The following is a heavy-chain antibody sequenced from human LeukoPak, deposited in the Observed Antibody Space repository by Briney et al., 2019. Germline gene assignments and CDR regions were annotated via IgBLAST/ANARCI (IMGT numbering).Heavy chain of an antibody. J-gene: IGHJ6*03. V-gene: IGHV3-7*01. Sequence: GGSRRLSCAASGLTFSSYWMSWVRQAPGKGLELVAKIKQDGSEKYYVDSVKGRFTSSRDNAKNSLYLQMSSLRTEDTAVYYCARATEWLLYYYYMAVWGKGTTVTFSS. CDR1: GLTFSSYW. CDR2: IKQDGSEK. CDR3: ARATEWLLYYYYMAV. D-gene: IGHD3-3*01.